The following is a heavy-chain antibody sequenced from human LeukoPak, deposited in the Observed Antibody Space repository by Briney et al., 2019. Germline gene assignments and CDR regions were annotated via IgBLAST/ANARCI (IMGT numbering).Heavy chain of an antibody. Sequence: GGSLRLSCAASGFTFSSYSMNWVRQAPGKGLEWVPVIYSGGNIYYIDSVKGRFTISRDTSRNTLYLQMNSLRAEDTAVYFCASRHCSGGGCYFAGADPFDYWGQGTLVTVSS. D-gene: IGHD2-15*01. V-gene: IGHV3-53*01. CDR2: IYSGGNI. CDR3: ASRHCSGGGCYFAGADPFDY. J-gene: IGHJ4*02. CDR1: GFTFSSYS.